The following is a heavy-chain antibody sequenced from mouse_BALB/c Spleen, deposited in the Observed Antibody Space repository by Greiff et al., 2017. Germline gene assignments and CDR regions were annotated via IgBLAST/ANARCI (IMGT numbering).Heavy chain of an antibody. V-gene: IGHV3-2*02. CDR2: ISYSGST. CDR1: GYSITSDYA. Sequence: VQLKHSGPGLVKPSQSLSLTCTVTGYSITSDYAWNWIRQFPGNKLEWMGYISYSGSTSYNPSLKSRISITRDTSKNQFFLQLNSVTTEDTATYYCARRVGHYAMDYWGQGTSVTVSS. CDR3: ARRVGHYAMDY. J-gene: IGHJ4*01.